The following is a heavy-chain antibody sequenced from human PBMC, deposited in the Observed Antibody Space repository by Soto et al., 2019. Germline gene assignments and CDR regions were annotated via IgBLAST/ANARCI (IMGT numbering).Heavy chain of an antibody. CDR3: AHRDYYNSSGYGPFDS. J-gene: IGHJ4*02. CDR1: GFSLSTSGVG. CDR2: LYWNEDK. D-gene: IGHD3-22*01. Sequence: SGPTLVNPTQTLTLTCSFSGFSLSTSGVGVGWIRQPPGKALEWLVLLYWNEDKRYSPSLESRLTVTKDTSKNQVVLTMTNVDPVDTATYYCAHRDYYNSSGYGPFDSWGQVTLVIVSS. V-gene: IGHV2-5*01.